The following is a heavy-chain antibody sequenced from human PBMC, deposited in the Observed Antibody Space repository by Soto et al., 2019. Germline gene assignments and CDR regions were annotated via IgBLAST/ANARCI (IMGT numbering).Heavy chain of an antibody. Sequence: KPXGTLSLTCTVSGGSISSYYWSWIRQPPGKGLEWIGYIYYSGSTNYNPSLKSRVTISVDTSKNQFSLKLSSVTAADTAVYYCARVTPGFGELLSYFDYWGQGTLVTVSS. D-gene: IGHD3-10*01. CDR2: IYYSGST. J-gene: IGHJ4*02. V-gene: IGHV4-59*01. CDR1: GGSISSYY. CDR3: ARVTPGFGELLSYFDY.